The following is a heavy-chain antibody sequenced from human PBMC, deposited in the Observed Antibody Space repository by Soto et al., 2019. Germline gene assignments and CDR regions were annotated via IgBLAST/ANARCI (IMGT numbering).Heavy chain of an antibody. CDR2: IFYSGST. Sequence: SETLSLTCTVSGGSISNYYWSWIRQPPGRGLEWIGHIFYSGSTNYNPALKSRVTISVDTSKNQFSLKLSSVTAADTAVYYCARTGERWILGYYFDYWGQGTLVTVS. CDR1: GGSISNYY. CDR3: ARTGERWILGYYFDY. D-gene: IGHD2-2*03. J-gene: IGHJ4*02. V-gene: IGHV4-59*12.